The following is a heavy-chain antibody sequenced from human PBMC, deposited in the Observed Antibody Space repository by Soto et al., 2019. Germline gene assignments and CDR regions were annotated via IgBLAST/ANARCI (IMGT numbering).Heavy chain of an antibody. CDR3: ARPAGRVDCFAY. CDR2: VSSGSSTI. V-gene: IGHV3-48*01. D-gene: IGHD2-15*01. J-gene: IGHJ4*02. Sequence: EVQLVESGGGLVQPGGSLRLSCAASGFVFSTYSMNWVRQAPGTGLEWVSYVSSGSSTIYYADSVQGRFTISRDNAKISLYLQATSLRGEDTAVYYCARPAGRVDCFAYWGQGTLVTVSS. CDR1: GFVFSTYS.